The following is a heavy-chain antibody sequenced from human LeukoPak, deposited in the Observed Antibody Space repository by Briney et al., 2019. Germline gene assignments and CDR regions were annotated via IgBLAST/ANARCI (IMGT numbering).Heavy chain of an antibody. CDR2: MKGGGET. CDR3: ARASWISTAAAVC. Sequence: GGSLRLSCAASGFSFTNYAMSWVRQAPARGPEWLSSMKGGGETFYADSVKGRFTLSRDDSRNTVYLQLNNLRVEDTAIYYCARASWISTAAAVCWGQGTPVTVS. D-gene: IGHD2-15*01. V-gene: IGHV3-23*01. J-gene: IGHJ4*02. CDR1: GFSFTNYA.